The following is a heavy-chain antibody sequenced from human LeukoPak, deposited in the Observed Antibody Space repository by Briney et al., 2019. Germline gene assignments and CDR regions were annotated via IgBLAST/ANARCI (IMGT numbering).Heavy chain of an antibody. CDR2: IYTSGST. J-gene: IGHJ5*02. D-gene: IGHD3-3*01. Sequence: PSETLSLTCTVSGGSISSYYWSWIRQPAGKGLEWIGRIYTSGSTNYNPSLKSRVTMSVDTSKNQFSLKLSSVPAADTAVYYCARVNDFWSGYRGGNWFDPWGQGTLVTVSS. CDR1: GGSISSYY. V-gene: IGHV4-4*07. CDR3: ARVNDFWSGYRGGNWFDP.